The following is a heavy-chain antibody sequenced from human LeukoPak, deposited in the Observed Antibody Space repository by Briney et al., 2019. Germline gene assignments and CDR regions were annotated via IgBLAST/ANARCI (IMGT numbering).Heavy chain of an antibody. V-gene: IGHV1-69*04. CDR2: IIPILGIA. CDR3: ASVVASYYYYGMDV. D-gene: IGHD5-12*01. CDR1: GGTFSSYA. J-gene: IGHJ6*02. Sequence: SVKVSCKASGGTFSSYAISWVRQAPGQGLEWMGRIIPILGIANYAQKFPGRVTITADKSTSTAYMELSSLRSEDTAVYYCASVVASYYYYGMDVWGQGTTVTVSS.